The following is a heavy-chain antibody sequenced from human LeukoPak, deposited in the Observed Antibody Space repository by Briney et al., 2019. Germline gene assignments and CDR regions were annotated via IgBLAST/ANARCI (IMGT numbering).Heavy chain of an antibody. D-gene: IGHD2-2*01. V-gene: IGHV3-23*01. Sequence: PGGSLRLSCAASGFTFSSYAMSWVRQAPGKGLEWVSAISGSGGSTYYADSVKGRFTISRDNSKNTLYLQMNSLRAEDTAVYYCAKPGYCSSTSCSCFDYWGQGPLVTVSS. J-gene: IGHJ4*02. CDR1: GFTFSSYA. CDR2: ISGSGGST. CDR3: AKPGYCSSTSCSCFDY.